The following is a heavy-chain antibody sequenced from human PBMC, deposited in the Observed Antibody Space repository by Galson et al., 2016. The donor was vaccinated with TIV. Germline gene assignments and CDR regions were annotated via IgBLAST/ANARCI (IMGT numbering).Heavy chain of an antibody. D-gene: IGHD6-19*01. J-gene: IGHJ4*02. CDR1: RYSITSGYY. V-gene: IGHV4-38-2*01. CDR2: MYHSGNT. Sequence: SETLSLTCAVSRYSITSGYYWGWIRQPPGKGLEWIGNMYHSGNTHYNPSLKSRVTISLDTSKKQFSLRLTSMSAADTAVYYCATTRVGKFDTSGSFDSWGQGTLVVVSS. CDR3: ATTRVGKFDTSGSFDS.